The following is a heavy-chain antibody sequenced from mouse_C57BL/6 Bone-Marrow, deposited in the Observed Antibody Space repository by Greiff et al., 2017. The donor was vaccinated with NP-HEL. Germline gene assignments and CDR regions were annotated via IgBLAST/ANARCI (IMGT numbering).Heavy chain of an antibody. Sequence: VQLKESGPGLVKPSQSLSLTCSVTGYSITSGYYWNWIRQFPGNKLEWMGYISYDGSNNYNPSLKNRISITRDTSKNQFFLKLNSVTTEDTATYYCARDGYYENFDYWGQGTTLTVSS. CDR2: ISYDGSN. V-gene: IGHV3-6*01. D-gene: IGHD2-3*01. J-gene: IGHJ2*01. CDR1: GYSITSGYY. CDR3: ARDGYYENFDY.